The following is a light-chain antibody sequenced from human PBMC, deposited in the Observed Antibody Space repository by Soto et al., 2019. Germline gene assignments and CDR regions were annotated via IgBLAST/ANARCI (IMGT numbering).Light chain of an antibody. V-gene: IGKV3-20*01. CDR2: GAS. Sequence: EIVVTQSPGTLSLSPGERATLSCRASQSVSSSYLAWYQQKPGQAPRLLIYGASSMATGIPDRFSGSGSGTDFSLTISRLEPEDFAVYYCQQYGSSPTFVQGTKLEIK. CDR1: QSVSSSY. J-gene: IGKJ2*01. CDR3: QQYGSSPT.